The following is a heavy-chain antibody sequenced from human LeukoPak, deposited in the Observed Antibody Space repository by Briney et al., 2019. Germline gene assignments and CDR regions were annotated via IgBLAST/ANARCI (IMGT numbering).Heavy chain of an antibody. D-gene: IGHD3-22*01. CDR1: GFTFSSYS. CDR2: ISSSSSYI. J-gene: IGHJ4*02. V-gene: IGHV3-21*01. Sequence: GGSLRLSCAASGFTFSSYSMNWVRQAPGKGLEWVSSISSSSSYIYYADSVKGRFTISRDNAKNSLYLQMNSLRAEDTAVYYCARSLPRITMIVVANPDYRGQGTLVTVSS. CDR3: ARSLPRITMIVVANPDY.